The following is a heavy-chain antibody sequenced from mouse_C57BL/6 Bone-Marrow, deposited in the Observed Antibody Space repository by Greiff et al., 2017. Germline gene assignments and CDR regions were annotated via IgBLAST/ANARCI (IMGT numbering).Heavy chain of an antibody. Sequence: EVKLVESGGGLVQPGGSLSLSCAASGFTFTDYYMSWVRQPPGKALEWLGFIRNKANGYTTEYSASVKGRFNISRDNSQSILYLQMNALRAEDSATYYCARSRGNYFDYWGQGTTLTVSS. CDR3: ARSRGNYFDY. CDR2: IRNKANGYTT. J-gene: IGHJ2*01. CDR1: GFTFTDYY. V-gene: IGHV7-3*01.